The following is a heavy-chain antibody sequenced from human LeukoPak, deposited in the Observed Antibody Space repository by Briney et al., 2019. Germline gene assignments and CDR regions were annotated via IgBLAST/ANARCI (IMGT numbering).Heavy chain of an antibody. CDR2: IYYSGST. CDR3: ARDGAGSSRHLSPTYWYFDL. J-gene: IGHJ2*01. V-gene: IGHV4-31*03. CDR1: GGSISSGSYY. D-gene: IGHD1-1*01. Sequence: SQTLSLTCTVSGGSISSGSYYWSWIRQHPGKGLEWIGYIYYSGSTYYNPSLKSRVTISVDTSKNQFSLNLSSVTAADTAVYYCARDGAGSSRHLSPTYWYFDLWGRGTLVTVSS.